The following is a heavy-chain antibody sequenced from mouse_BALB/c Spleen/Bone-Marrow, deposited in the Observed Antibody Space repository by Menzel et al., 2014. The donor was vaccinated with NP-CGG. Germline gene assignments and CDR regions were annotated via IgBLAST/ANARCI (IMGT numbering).Heavy chain of an antibody. J-gene: IGHJ2*01. V-gene: IGHV5-4*02. Sequence: EVKLVESGGGLVKPGGSLKLSCAASGFTFSDYYMYWVRQTPEKRLEWVATISDGGSYTYYPDSVKGQFTISRDNAKNNLYLQMSSLKSEDTAMYYCARVSYDYFDYWGQGTTITVSS. CDR1: GFTFSDYY. D-gene: IGHD2-4*01. CDR3: ARVSYDYFDY. CDR2: ISDGGSYT.